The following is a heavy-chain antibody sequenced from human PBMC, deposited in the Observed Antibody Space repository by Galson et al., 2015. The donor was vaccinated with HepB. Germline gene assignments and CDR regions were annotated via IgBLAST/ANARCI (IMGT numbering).Heavy chain of an antibody. CDR1: GFAFSSYA. D-gene: IGHD3-16*01. CDR2: ISYDGSNK. CDR3: ARGFLGEWFDY. J-gene: IGHJ4*02. Sequence: SLRLSCAASGFAFSSYAMHWVRQAPGKGLEWVAVISYDGSNKYYADSVKGRFTISRDNSKNTLYLQMNSLRAEDTAVYYCARGFLGEWFDYWGQGTLVTVSS. V-gene: IGHV3-30-3*01.